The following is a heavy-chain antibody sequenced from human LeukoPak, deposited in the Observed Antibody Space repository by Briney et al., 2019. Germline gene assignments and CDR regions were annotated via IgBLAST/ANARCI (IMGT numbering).Heavy chain of an antibody. CDR3: AKSAAASCGGGCYSGGYCFDY. V-gene: IGHV3-30*02. D-gene: IGHD2-21*02. J-gene: IGHJ4*02. Sequence: GGSLRLSCAASGFTFSSYGMHWVRQAPGKGLEWVAFIRYDGSNKYYADSVKGRFTISRDNSKNTLYLQMNSLRAEDTAVYYCAKSAAASCGGGCYSGGYCFDYWGQGTLVTVSS. CDR2: IRYDGSNK. CDR1: GFTFSSYG.